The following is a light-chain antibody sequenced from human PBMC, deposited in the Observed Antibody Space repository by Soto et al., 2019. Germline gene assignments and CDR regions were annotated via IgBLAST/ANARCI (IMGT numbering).Light chain of an antibody. V-gene: IGLV1-44*01. CDR1: SSNIGSHV. J-gene: IGLJ3*02. Sequence: QSVLTQPPSASGTPGQRVTISCSGSSSNIGSHVVNWYQQVPGTAPKLLIYTHNQRPSGVPDRFSDSKSGTSASLAISGLQSEDEADYYCAAWDGSLQSWVFGGGTKLNVL. CDR3: AAWDGSLQSWV. CDR2: THN.